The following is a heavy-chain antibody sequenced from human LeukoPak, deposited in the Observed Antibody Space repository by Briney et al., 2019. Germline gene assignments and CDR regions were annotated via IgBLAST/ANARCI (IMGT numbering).Heavy chain of an antibody. Sequence: QLGRSLRLSCAASGFTFSSYGMHWVRQAPGKGLEWVAVIWYDGSNKYYADSVKGRFTISRDNSKNTLYLQMNSLIAEDTAVYYCAKAFGEQWLEIDAFDIWGQGTMVTVSS. J-gene: IGHJ3*02. CDR1: GFTFSSYG. CDR2: IWYDGSNK. CDR3: AKAFGEQWLEIDAFDI. D-gene: IGHD6-19*01. V-gene: IGHV3-33*06.